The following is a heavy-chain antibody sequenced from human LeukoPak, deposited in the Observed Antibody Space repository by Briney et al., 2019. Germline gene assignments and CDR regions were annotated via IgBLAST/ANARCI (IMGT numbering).Heavy chain of an antibody. CDR3: AREVVY. CDR2: IFHSGRT. Sequence: PSQTLSLTCTVSGGSLSSGGYYWGWIRQHPGKGLEWIGYIFHSGRTYYIPSLKSRVTISVDTSKNQFSLKLNSVTAADTAVYYCAREVVYWGQGTLVTVSS. J-gene: IGHJ4*02. CDR1: GGSLSSGGYY. V-gene: IGHV4-31*03.